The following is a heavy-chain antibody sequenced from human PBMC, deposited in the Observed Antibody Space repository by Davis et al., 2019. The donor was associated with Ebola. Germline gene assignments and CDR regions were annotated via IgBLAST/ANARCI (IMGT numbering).Heavy chain of an antibody. Sequence: GESLKISCAASGFTFSNAWMSWVRQAPGKGLEWVGRIKSKTDGGTDYAAPVKGRFTISRDDSKNTLYLQMNSLKTEDTAVYYCTTTVTLGYWGQGTLVTVSS. J-gene: IGHJ4*02. CDR1: GFTFSNAW. D-gene: IGHD4-17*01. CDR3: TTTVTLGY. CDR2: IKSKTDGGT. V-gene: IGHV3-15*01.